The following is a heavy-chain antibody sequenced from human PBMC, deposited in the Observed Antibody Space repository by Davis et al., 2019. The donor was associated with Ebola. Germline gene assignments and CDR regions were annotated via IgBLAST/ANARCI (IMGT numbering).Heavy chain of an antibody. CDR3: ARDPSPRERRRGNWFDP. J-gene: IGHJ5*02. CDR1: GYTFTSYY. Sequence: ASVKVSCKASGYTFTSYYMHWVRQAPGQGLEWMGIINPSGGSTSYAQKFQGRVTMTRDTSTSTVYMELSSLRSEDTAVYYCARDPSPRERRRGNWFDPWGQGTLVTVSS. CDR2: INPSGGST. V-gene: IGHV1-46*01. D-gene: IGHD3-10*01.